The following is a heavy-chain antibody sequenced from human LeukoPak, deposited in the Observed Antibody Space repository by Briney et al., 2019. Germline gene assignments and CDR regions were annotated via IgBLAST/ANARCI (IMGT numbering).Heavy chain of an antibody. CDR3: ARGRGWGILDS. V-gene: IGHV1-8*01. J-gene: IGHJ4*02. CDR2: MTPNSEKR. CDR1: GYPFTSFD. Sequence: ASVKVSCKTSGYPFTSFDIHWVRQAAGHGLEWMSWMTPNSEKRGYAQKFQGRVTTTADTSIDTAYMELSSLTFDDTAIYYCARGRGWGILDSWGQGNLVTVSS. D-gene: IGHD6-19*01.